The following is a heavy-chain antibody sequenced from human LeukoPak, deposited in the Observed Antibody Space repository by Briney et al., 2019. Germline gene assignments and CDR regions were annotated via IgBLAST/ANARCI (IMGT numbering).Heavy chain of an antibody. D-gene: IGHD5-18*01. CDR1: GYTFTGDY. V-gene: IGHV1-2*02. CDR2: INPNSGGT. CDR3: AREGIQVWLLGAY. J-gene: IGHJ4*02. Sequence: ASLKVSCKASGYTFTGDYMHWVRQAPGQGLEWMGWINPNSGGTNYAQKFKGRVTMTRDTSNSTAYMELSRLRSDDTAVYYCAREGIQVWLLGAYWGQGTLVTVSS.